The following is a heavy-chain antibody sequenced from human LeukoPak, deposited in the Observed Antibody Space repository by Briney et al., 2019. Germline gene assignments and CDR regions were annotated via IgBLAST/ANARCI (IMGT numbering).Heavy chain of an antibody. Sequence: PSETLSLTCVVSGGSITYGGYSWSWIRQPPGKGLEWIGYIFPTGDTNYNPSLKSRVTLSVDRSKNDFSLKLRSVTAADTAIYYCAREEPGYYDGFDLWGPGTLVTVSS. CDR1: GGSITYGGYS. J-gene: IGHJ3*01. CDR3: AREEPGYYDGFDL. CDR2: IFPTGDT. D-gene: IGHD3-9*01. V-gene: IGHV4-30-2*01.